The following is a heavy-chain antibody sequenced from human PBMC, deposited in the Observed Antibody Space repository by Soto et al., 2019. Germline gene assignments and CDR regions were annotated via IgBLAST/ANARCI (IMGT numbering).Heavy chain of an antibody. CDR2: TYYRSKWYN. CDR1: GDSVSNNSAV. D-gene: IGHD3-10*01. V-gene: IGHV6-1*01. CDR3: ARGFREFDP. Sequence: SQTLSLTCAISGDSVSNNSAVWNRIRQSPSRGLEWLGRTYYRSKWYNDYAVSVKSRITINPDTSKNQFSLQLNSVTPEDTAVYYCARGFREFDPWGQGTLVTVSS. J-gene: IGHJ5*02.